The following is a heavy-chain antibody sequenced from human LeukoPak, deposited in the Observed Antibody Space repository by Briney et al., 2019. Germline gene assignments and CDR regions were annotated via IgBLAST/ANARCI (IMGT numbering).Heavy chain of an antibody. CDR2: INSGGSET. V-gene: IGHV3-7*01. Sequence: GGSLRLSCSASGFILSSSWMTWVRQSPGKGLEWVANINSGGSETYYVGSVKGRFTIARDNAKNSLYLEMNSLRDEDTAVYYCARDRTRHIYWGQGTLVPVSS. J-gene: IGHJ4*02. D-gene: IGHD2-21*01. CDR3: ARDRTRHIY. CDR1: GFILSSSW.